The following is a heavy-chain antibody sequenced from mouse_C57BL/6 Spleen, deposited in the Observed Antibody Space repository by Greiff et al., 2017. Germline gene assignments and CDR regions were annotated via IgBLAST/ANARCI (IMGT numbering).Heavy chain of an antibody. J-gene: IGHJ4*01. CDR1: GFSLTSYG. Sequence: VQGVESGPGLVQPSQSLSITCTVSGFSLTSYGVHWVRQSPGKGLEWLGVIWSGGSTDYNAAFISRLSISKDNSKSQVFFKMDSLQADDTAIYYCARDLTTVWNYYAMDYWGQGNSGTVSS. CDR2: IWSGGST. D-gene: IGHD1-1*01. V-gene: IGHV2-2*01. CDR3: ARDLTTVWNYYAMDY.